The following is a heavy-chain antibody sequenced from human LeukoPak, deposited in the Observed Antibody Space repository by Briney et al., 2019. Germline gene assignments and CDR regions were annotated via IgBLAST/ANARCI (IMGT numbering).Heavy chain of an antibody. CDR1: GLTFRNYG. Sequence: GGSLRLSCAVSGLTFRNYGMHWVRQAPGKGLEWVAIIYYDGSEKYYVDSVKGRFTISRDNSKNTLYLQMNSLRAEDTALYYCASGRGGRGGINYFDYWSQGTLVTVSS. CDR3: ASGRGGRGGINYFDY. D-gene: IGHD2-15*01. CDR2: IYYDGSEK. V-gene: IGHV3-33*01. J-gene: IGHJ4*02.